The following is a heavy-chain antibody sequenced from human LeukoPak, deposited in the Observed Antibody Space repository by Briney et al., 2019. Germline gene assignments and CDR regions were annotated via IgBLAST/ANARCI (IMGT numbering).Heavy chain of an antibody. Sequence: GSLRLSCAASGFTVSSNYMSWVRQAPGKGLEWVSVIYSGGSTYYADSVKGRFTISRDNSKNTLYLQMNSLRAEDTAVYYCARALSITMIVVVSYWGQGTLVTVSS. V-gene: IGHV3-53*01. CDR2: IYSGGST. CDR3: ARALSITMIVVVSY. D-gene: IGHD3-22*01. J-gene: IGHJ4*02. CDR1: GFTVSSNY.